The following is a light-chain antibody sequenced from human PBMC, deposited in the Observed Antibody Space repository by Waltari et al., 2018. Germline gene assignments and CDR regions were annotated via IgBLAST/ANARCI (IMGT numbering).Light chain of an antibody. CDR2: GAS. CDR1: QSVSSSY. Sequence: EIVLTQSPGTLSLSPGERATLSCRASQSVSSSYLAWYQQKPGQAPRLLIYGASSRATGIPDRFSGSGSRTDFTLTISRLEPEDSAVYYCQQYGSSPYTFGQGTKLEIK. V-gene: IGKV3-20*01. CDR3: QQYGSSPYT. J-gene: IGKJ2*01.